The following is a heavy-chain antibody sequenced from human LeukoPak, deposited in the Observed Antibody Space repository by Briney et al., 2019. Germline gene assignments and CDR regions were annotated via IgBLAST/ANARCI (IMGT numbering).Heavy chain of an antibody. Sequence: GGSLRLSCAASGFRVSGYDLNWIRQAPGKGLEWIAYISISSSNIHYADSVKGRFTISRDNSKNTLYLQMNSLRAEDMAMYYCARDSWVHTAVAHFDYWGQGTLVTVSS. D-gene: IGHD5-18*01. V-gene: IGHV3-48*01. J-gene: IGHJ4*02. CDR1: GFRVSGYD. CDR3: ARDSWVHTAVAHFDY. CDR2: ISISSSNI.